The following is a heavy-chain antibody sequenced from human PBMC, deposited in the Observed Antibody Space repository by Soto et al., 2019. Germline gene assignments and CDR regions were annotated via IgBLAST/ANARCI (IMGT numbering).Heavy chain of an antibody. CDR3: ATHWDIVGTFVAFDM. J-gene: IGHJ3*02. D-gene: IGHD5-12*01. CDR2: ISDSGGAA. CDR1: GFTFSSYP. Sequence: EVQLLESGGGLVQPGGSLRLSCAPSGFTFSSYPMSWVRQAPEKGLEWVSAISDSGGAAYYADSVKGRFTISRDNSKNTRYLQMKSLRAEDTAVYYCATHWDIVGTFVAFDMWGQGAMVTVSS. V-gene: IGHV3-23*01.